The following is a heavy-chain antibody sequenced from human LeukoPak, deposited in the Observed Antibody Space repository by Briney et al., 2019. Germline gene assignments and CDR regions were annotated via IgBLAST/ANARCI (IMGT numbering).Heavy chain of an antibody. CDR2: IIPIFGTA. CDR3: ARVGRSGGSFNWFDP. J-gene: IGHJ5*02. CDR1: GGTFSSYA. V-gene: IGHV1-69*13. D-gene: IGHD2-15*01. Sequence: SVKVSCKASGGTFSSYAISWVRQAPGQGLEWMGGIIPIFGTANYAQKFQGRVTITADESTSTAYMELSRLRSDDTAVYYCARVGRSGGSFNWFDPWGQGTVVTVSS.